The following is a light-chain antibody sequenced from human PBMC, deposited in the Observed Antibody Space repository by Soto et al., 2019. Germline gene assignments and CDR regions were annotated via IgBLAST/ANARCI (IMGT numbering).Light chain of an antibody. CDR3: SSYTSGSIDVV. CDR1: SSDVGGYDY. CDR2: DVT. J-gene: IGLJ2*01. Sequence: QSALAQPASVSGSPGQSIIISCTGTSSDVGGYDYVSWYQQHSGKAPKLLIYDVTNRPSGVSNRFSGSKSGNTASLTISGLLAEDEADYYCSSYTSGSIDVVFGGGTKATVL. V-gene: IGLV2-14*03.